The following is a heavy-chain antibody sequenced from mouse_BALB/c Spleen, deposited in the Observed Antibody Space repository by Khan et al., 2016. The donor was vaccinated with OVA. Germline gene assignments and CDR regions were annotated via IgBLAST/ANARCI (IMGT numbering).Heavy chain of an antibody. CDR3: ARSMPHYYGSRYFDY. V-gene: IGHV9-3-1*01. CDR1: GYTFTNNG. CDR2: INTYTGEP. D-gene: IGHD1-1*01. Sequence: QIQLVQSGPELKKPGETIKISCKTSGYTFTNNGMTWVKQAPGKGLKWMGWINTYTGEPTYADDFKGRFAFSLEISASTAYLQFNNLKNEDSATYFCARSMPHYYGSRYFDYWGQGTTRTVAS. J-gene: IGHJ2*01.